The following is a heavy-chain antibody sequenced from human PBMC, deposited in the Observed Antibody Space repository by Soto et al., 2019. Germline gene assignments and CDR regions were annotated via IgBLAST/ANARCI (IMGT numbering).Heavy chain of an antibody. J-gene: IGHJ4*02. CDR1: GYSVSAGYY. V-gene: IGHV4-38-2*01. Sequence: SETLSLTCAVSGYSVSAGYYWAWIRQSPGRGLEWIGSVSHSGTIYYNPSLKSRVTMSVDTSKNHISLKVLSVTAADTALYYCAKVHTSCAGCDDWGQGTLVTVSS. CDR2: VSHSGTI. CDR3: AKVHTSCAGCDD. D-gene: IGHD2-2*01.